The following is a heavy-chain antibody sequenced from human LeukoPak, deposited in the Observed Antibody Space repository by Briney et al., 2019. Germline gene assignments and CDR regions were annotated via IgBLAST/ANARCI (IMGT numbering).Heavy chain of an antibody. CDR3: ARNGCLDTENYFGY. Sequence: TGGSLRLSCAASGFTFSSYSMNWVRQAPGKGLEWVSSISSSSSYIYYADSVKGRFTISRDNAKNSLYLQMNSLRAEDTAVYYCARNGCLDTENYFGYWGQGTLVTVSS. CDR1: GFTFSSYS. V-gene: IGHV3-21*01. CDR2: ISSSSSYI. J-gene: IGHJ4*02. D-gene: IGHD5-18*01.